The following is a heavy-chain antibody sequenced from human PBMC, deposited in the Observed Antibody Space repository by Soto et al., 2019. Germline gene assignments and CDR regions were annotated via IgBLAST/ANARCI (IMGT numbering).Heavy chain of an antibody. D-gene: IGHD2-21*01. CDR3: ARHGERTGPISY. Sequence: GESRKINCKGSGYSFTSYCMGWVRQMPGKGLEWMGIIYPGDSDTRYSPSFQGQVTISADKSISTAYLQWSSLKASDTAMYYCARHGERTGPISYWGQGTLVTVSP. J-gene: IGHJ4*02. V-gene: IGHV5-51*01. CDR2: IYPGDSDT. CDR1: GYSFTSYC.